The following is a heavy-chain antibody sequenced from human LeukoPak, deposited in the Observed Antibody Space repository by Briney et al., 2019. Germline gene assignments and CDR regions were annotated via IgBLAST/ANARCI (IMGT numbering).Heavy chain of an antibody. CDR3: ARVPCGGDCYWHFDL. Sequence: PGGSLRLSCAASGFTFSSYGKTWVRQAPGKGLEWVSAIVGGGGTTYYADSVKGRFTISRDNSKNTLYLQMNSLRVEDTAVYYCARVPCGGDCYWHFDLWGRGTLVTVPS. CDR2: IVGGGGTT. CDR1: GFTFSSYG. D-gene: IGHD2-21*02. J-gene: IGHJ2*01. V-gene: IGHV3-23*01.